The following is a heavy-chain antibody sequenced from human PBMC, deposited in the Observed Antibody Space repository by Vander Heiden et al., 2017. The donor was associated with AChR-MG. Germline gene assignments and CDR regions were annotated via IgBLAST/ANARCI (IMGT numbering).Heavy chain of an antibody. CDR1: GYTFTSYG. V-gene: IGHV1-18*01. J-gene: IGHJ4*02. D-gene: IGHD3-10*01. CDR2: ISAYNGNT. CDR3: ARVPHVILWFRELHDYYFDY. Sequence: QVQLVQSGAEVKKPGASVKVSCKASGYTFTSYGISWVRQAPGQGLEWMGWISAYNGNTDYAQKLQGRVTMTTDTSTSTAYMELRSLRSDDTAVYYCARVPHVILWFRELHDYYFDYWGQGTLVTVSS.